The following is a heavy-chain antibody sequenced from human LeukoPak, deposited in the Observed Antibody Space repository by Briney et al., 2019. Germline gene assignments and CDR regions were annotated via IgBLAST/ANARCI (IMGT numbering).Heavy chain of an antibody. CDR1: GYTFTSYY. CDR2: INPSGGST. Sequence: ASVKVSCTASGYTFTSYYMHWVRQAPGQGLEWMGIINPSGGSTSYAQKFQGRVTMTRDTSTSTVYMELSSLRSEDTAVYYCARSRYSSGWYMEIELDYWGQGTLVTVSS. V-gene: IGHV1-46*01. CDR3: ARSRYSSGWYMEIELDY. D-gene: IGHD6-19*01. J-gene: IGHJ4*02.